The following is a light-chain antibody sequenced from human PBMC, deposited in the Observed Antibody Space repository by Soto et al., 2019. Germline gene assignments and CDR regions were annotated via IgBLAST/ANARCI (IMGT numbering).Light chain of an antibody. CDR3: QHYRDLPWT. CDR1: QSVGTL. CDR2: TTS. Sequence: DIVLTQSPGTLSLSPGERATLSCRASQSVGTLLAWYRQKPGQAPRLLIYTTSNRATDIPDRFSGSGSGTDFTRTISRLEPEDFAVYYCQHYRDLPWTFGQGTRVEL. J-gene: IGKJ1*01. V-gene: IGKV3-20*01.